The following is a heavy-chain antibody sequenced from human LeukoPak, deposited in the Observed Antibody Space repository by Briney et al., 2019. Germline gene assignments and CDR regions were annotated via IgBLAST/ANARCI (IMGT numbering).Heavy chain of an antibody. V-gene: IGHV6-1*01. J-gene: IGHJ4*02. CDR1: GDSASSNSAA. CDR3: ARDPEGFGELLSYFDY. CDR2: TYYRSKWYN. D-gene: IGHD3-10*01. Sequence: SQTLSLTCAISGDSASSNSAAWNWIRQSPSRGLEWLGGTYYRSKWYNDYAVSVKSRITINPDTSKNQFSLQMNSVTPEDTAVYYCARDPEGFGELLSYFDYWGQGTLVTVSS.